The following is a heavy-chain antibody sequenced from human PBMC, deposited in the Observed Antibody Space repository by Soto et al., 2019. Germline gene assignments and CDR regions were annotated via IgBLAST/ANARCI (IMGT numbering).Heavy chain of an antibody. J-gene: IGHJ4*02. V-gene: IGHV3-23*01. CDR1: VFPFGANA. CDR3: ATEMGATQGPFDN. Sequence: GGSLRLCCVVSVFPFGANAMSWVRQAPGKGLEWVSGLSNTGRRTSYADSVKGRFNISRDNSENTVYLQMNSLRVEDTAVYYCATEMGATQGPFDNWGQGTLVTVSS. D-gene: IGHD1-26*01. CDR2: LSNTGRRT.